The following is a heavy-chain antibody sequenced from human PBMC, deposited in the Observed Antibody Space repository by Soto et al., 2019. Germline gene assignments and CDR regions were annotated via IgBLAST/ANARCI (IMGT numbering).Heavy chain of an antibody. J-gene: IGHJ6*02. CDR2: ISGSGGST. CDR3: AKDGGGYYDKYGMDV. CDR1: GFTFSSYA. V-gene: IGHV3-23*01. Sequence: PGGSLRLSCAASGFTFSSYAMSWVRQAPGKGLEWVSAISGSGGSTYYADSVKGRFTISRDNSKNTLYLQMNSLRAEDTAVYYCAKDGGGYYDKYGMDVWGQGTTVTVSS.